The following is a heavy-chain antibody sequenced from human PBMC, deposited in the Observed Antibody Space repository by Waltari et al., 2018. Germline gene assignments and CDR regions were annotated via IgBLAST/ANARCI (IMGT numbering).Heavy chain of an antibody. CDR2: IHSGGST. V-gene: IGHV4-39*01. CDR3: VRRRIDGSSWAGTGNWFDP. J-gene: IGHJ5*02. CDR1: GDSISSTTSY. D-gene: IGHD6-13*01. Sequence: QVQLQESGPGLVKPSETLSLTCAVSGDSISSTTSYWGWIRQPPGKDLEWIGRIHSGGSTHYNPSLKSRVSMSVDTSKNEFSLRLTSVTAADAALYYCVRRRIDGSSWAGTGNWFDPWGQGTLVTVSS.